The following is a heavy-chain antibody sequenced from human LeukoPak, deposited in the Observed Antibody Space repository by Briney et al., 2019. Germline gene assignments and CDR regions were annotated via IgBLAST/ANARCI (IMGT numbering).Heavy chain of an antibody. Sequence: PSQTLSLTCAVSGFSISNGYTGVWIRQPPGRGLEWIGRPYPLDSAYYNSSLCSRVSMSVDASKNQFSLTLSFVTAADTAVYYCARQRDSYDGYYIDVWGSGTMVTVSS. V-gene: IGHV4-38-2*01. CDR2: PYPLDSA. CDR1: GFSISNGYT. J-gene: IGHJ6*03. CDR3: ARQRDSYDGYYIDV.